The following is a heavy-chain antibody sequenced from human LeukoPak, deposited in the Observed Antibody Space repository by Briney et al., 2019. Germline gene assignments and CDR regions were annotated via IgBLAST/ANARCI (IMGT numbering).Heavy chain of an antibody. Sequence: GGSLRLSCEPSGYSSSTNSMTWGRQAPGKGLEWVSSIGSDNKPHYSESVKGRFAISRDNSKSMLFLQLNSLRAEDTALYYCARALHYYVAIAVWVQGTTVTVSS. V-gene: IGHV3-23*05. CDR2: IGSDNKP. CDR3: ARALHYYVAIAV. J-gene: IGHJ6*02. CDR1: GYSSSTNS. D-gene: IGHD3-10*02.